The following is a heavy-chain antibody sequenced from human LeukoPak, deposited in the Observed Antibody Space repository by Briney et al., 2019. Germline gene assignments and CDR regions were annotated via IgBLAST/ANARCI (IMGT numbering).Heavy chain of an antibody. V-gene: IGHV4-31*03. Sequence: SETLSLTCTVSGGSISSGGYYWSWIRQHPGKGLEWIGYIYYSGSTYYNPSLKSRVTISVDTSKNQFSLKLSSVTAADTAVYYCARVVVAAKVGPWFDPWGQGTLVTVSS. J-gene: IGHJ5*02. D-gene: IGHD2-15*01. CDR2: IYYSGST. CDR1: GGSISSGGYY. CDR3: ARVVVAAKVGPWFDP.